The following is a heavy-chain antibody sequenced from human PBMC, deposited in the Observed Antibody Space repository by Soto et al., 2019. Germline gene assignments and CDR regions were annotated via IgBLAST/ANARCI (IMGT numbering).Heavy chain of an antibody. CDR1: GYTFTNYN. CDR2: MNPNSGNT. J-gene: IGHJ4*02. D-gene: IGHD3-22*01. Sequence: GASVKVSCKASGYTFTNYNINWVRQATGQGLEWMGIMNPNSGNTSYAQKFQGRVTMTRDTSTSTVYMELSSLRSEDTAVYYCAREYRGGITMIVVVINGLDYWGQGTLVTVSS. V-gene: IGHV1-8*01. CDR3: AREYRGGITMIVVVINGLDY.